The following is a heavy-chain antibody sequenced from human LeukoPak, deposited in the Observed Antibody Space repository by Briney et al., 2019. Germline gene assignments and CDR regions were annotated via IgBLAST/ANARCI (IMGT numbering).Heavy chain of an antibody. Sequence: PGGSLRLSCAASGFTFSNYWKHWVRQAPGKGLVWVSRINGDGSTTDYADSVKGRFTISRDNAKNTLYLQMNSLRAEDTAVYYCARRRDGYNWGVDYWGQGALVTVSS. CDR3: ARRRDGYNWGVDY. J-gene: IGHJ4*02. V-gene: IGHV3-74*01. CDR1: GFTFSNYW. D-gene: IGHD5-24*01. CDR2: INGDGSTT.